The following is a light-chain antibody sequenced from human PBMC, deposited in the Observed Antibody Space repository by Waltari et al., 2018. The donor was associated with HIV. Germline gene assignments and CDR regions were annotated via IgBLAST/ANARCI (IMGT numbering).Light chain of an antibody. J-gene: IGLJ2*01. V-gene: IGLV3-1*01. CDR1: DLTDKY. CDR3: QVWDRGTAV. Sequence: SYDLTQPLSVSVSPGETASITCSGDDLTDKYAYWYQQKPGQSPLLVIYQDTQRPAGFPERVSGSSSGNTAALTISGTQPMDEADYFCQVWDRGTAVFGGGTKVTVL. CDR2: QDT.